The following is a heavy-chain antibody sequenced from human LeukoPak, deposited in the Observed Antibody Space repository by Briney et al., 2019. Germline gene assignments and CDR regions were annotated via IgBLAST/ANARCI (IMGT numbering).Heavy chain of an antibody. V-gene: IGHV4-39*01. J-gene: IGHJ4*02. CDR1: GGSISSSSYY. CDR2: IYYSGST. D-gene: IGHD5-24*01. CDR3: ARQDGYNLPDY. Sequence: SETLSLTCTVSGGSISSSSYYWGWIRQPPGKGLEWIGSIYYSGSTYYNPSLKSRVTISVDTSKNQFSLKLSSVTAADTAVYYCARQDGYNLPDYWGQGTLVTVSS.